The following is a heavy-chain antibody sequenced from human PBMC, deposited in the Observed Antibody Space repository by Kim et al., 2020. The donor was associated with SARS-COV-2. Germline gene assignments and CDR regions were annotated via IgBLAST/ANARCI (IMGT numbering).Heavy chain of an antibody. CDR2: ISSNGGST. J-gene: IGHJ4*02. V-gene: IGHV3-64*01. CDR3: ARAPSSSWYRASDY. Sequence: GGSLRLSCAASGFTFSSYAMHWVRQAPGKGLEYVSAISSNGGSTYYANSVKGRFTISRDNSKNTLYLQMGSLRAEDMAVYYCARAPSSSWYRASDYWGQGTLVTVSS. CDR1: GFTFSSYA. D-gene: IGHD6-13*01.